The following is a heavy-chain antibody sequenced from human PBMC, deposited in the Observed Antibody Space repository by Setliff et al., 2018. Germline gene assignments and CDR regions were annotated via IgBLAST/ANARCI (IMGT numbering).Heavy chain of an antibody. Sequence: ASVKVSCKASGYTFTSYAMNWVRQAPGQGLEWMGWINTNTGNPTYAQGFAGRFVFSLDTSVSTAYLQISSLKAEDTAVYYCARDNRGYAWDYYYYMDVWGKGTTVTVSS. CDR1: GYTFTSYA. J-gene: IGHJ6*03. V-gene: IGHV7-4-1*02. D-gene: IGHD2-15*01. CDR3: ARDNRGYAWDYYYYMDV. CDR2: INTNTGNP.